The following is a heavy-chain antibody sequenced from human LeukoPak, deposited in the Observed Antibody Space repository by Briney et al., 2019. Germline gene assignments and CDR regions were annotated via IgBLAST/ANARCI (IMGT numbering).Heavy chain of an antibody. V-gene: IGHV3-30*02. Sequence: GGSLRLSCAASGFTFSSYGMHWVRQAPGKGLEWVAFIRYDGSNKYYADSVKGRFTISRGNSKNTLYLQMNSLRAEDTAVYYCAKAQTSTAAAGAPIYYWGQGTLVTVSS. CDR1: GFTFSSYG. D-gene: IGHD6-13*01. CDR2: IRYDGSNK. CDR3: AKAQTSTAAAGAPIYY. J-gene: IGHJ4*02.